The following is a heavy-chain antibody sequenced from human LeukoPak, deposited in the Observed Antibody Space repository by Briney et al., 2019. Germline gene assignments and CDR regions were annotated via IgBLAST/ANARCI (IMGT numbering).Heavy chain of an antibody. CDR3: AKFGAVAGEGYYFDY. V-gene: IGHV3-23*01. CDR2: ISGSGGST. CDR1: GFTFSSYG. J-gene: IGHJ4*02. Sequence: PGGSLRLSCAASGFTFSSYGMHWVRQAPGKGLEWVSAISGSGGSTYYADSVKGRFTISRDNSKNTLYLQMNSLRAEDTAVYYCAKFGAVAGEGYYFDYWGQGTLVTVSS. D-gene: IGHD6-19*01.